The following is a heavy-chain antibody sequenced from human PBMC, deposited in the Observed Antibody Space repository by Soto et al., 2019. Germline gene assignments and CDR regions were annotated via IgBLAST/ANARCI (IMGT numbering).Heavy chain of an antibody. CDR3: ASEPTGTSLYNWFDP. J-gene: IGHJ5*02. Sequence: GASVKVSCKASGGTFSSYAISWVRQAPGQGLEWMGGIIPIFGTANYAQKFQGRVTITADESTSTAYMELSSLRSEDTAVYYCASEPTGTSLYNWFDPWGQGTLVTVSS. D-gene: IGHD1-7*01. CDR1: GGTFSSYA. CDR2: IIPIFGTA. V-gene: IGHV1-69*13.